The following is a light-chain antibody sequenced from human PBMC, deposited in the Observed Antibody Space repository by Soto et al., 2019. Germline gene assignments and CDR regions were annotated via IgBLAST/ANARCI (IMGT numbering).Light chain of an antibody. CDR1: QSVSSSY. CDR3: QQYGSSPPIT. J-gene: IGKJ5*01. V-gene: IGKV3-20*01. CDR2: GAS. Sequence: DIVLAQSPATLSLSPGERATRSCRAIQSVSSSYLAWYQQKPGQAPRLLIYGASSRATGIPDRFSGSGSGTDFTLTISRLEPEDFAVYYCQQYGSSPPITFGQGTRLEI.